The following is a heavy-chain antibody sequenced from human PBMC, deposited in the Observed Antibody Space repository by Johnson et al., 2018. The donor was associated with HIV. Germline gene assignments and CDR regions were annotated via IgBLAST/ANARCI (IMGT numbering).Heavy chain of an antibody. V-gene: IGHV3-7*01. J-gene: IGHJ3*02. Sequence: VQLVESGGGLVQPGGSLRLSCAASGFTFSSYWMSWVRQAPGKGLEWVANIKQDGSEKYYVDSVKGRFTISRDNAKNSLYLQMNSLRAEDTAVYYCARVGAAGVDAVDSWGQGTMVTVSS. CDR1: GFTFSSYW. CDR3: ARVGAAGVDAVDS. CDR2: IKQDGSEK. D-gene: IGHD6-25*01.